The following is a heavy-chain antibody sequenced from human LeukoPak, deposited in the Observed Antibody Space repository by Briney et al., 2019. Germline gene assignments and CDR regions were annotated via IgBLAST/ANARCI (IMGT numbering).Heavy chain of an antibody. Sequence: GGSLSLSCAASGFTFSNSGMSWVGQAPGKGLEWVSSIGGYGLNPYYADSVQGRFTISRDNSKNTLYLQMSSLRVEDTAIYYCAKDLSVAGPFDYWSQGILVTVSS. V-gene: IGHV3-23*01. CDR2: IGGYGLNP. CDR1: GFTFSNSG. D-gene: IGHD6-19*01. J-gene: IGHJ4*02. CDR3: AKDLSVAGPFDY.